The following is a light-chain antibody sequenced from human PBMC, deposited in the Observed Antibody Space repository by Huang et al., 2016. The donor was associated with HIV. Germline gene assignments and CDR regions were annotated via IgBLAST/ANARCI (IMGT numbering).Light chain of an antibody. J-gene: IGKJ4*01. Sequence: EIVLTQYPATLSLSPGERATLSFRASQCVSSYLAWYQQKPGQAPRLLIYDASNRATGIPARFSGSGSGTDFTLTISSLEPEDFAVYYCQQRSNWPGTFGGGTKVEIK. CDR1: QCVSSY. CDR3: QQRSNWPGT. CDR2: DAS. V-gene: IGKV3-11*01.